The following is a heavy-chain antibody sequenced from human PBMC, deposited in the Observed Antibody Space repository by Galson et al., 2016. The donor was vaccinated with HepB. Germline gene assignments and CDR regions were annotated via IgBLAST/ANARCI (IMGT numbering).Heavy chain of an antibody. V-gene: IGHV1-2*04. J-gene: IGHJ3*02. D-gene: IGHD6-25*01. CDR1: GDTFTGYY. Sequence: SVKVSCKASGDTFTGYYIHWVRQAPGQGLEWMAWLSANSGATNYAQKFQGWVTMTRDTSISTAYMELTSLTSDATAIYYCATSTGYRSGWGAFDIWGQGTMVIVSS. CDR2: LSANSGAT. CDR3: ATSTGYRSGWGAFDI.